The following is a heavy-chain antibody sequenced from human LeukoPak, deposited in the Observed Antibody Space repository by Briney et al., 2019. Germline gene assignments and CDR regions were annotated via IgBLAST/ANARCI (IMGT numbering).Heavy chain of an antibody. CDR3: AKGSYYDSSGSFYFDY. CDR1: GFTFDDYA. Sequence: QTGGSLRLSCAASGFTFDDYAMHWVRQAPGKGLEWVSGISGSGDNTYYADSVKGRFTISRDNSKNTLYVQVNSLGTEDTAAYYCAKGSYYDSSGSFYFDYWGQGTLVTVSS. J-gene: IGHJ4*02. CDR2: ISGSGDNT. V-gene: IGHV3-23*01. D-gene: IGHD3-22*01.